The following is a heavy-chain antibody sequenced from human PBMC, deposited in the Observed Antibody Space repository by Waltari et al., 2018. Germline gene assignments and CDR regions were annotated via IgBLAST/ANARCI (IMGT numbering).Heavy chain of an antibody. CDR1: GGSISSSSYY. CDR2: SYYSGST. J-gene: IGHJ5*02. Sequence: QLQLQESGPGLVKPSETLSLTCTVSGGSISSSSYYWGWIRQSPGKGLEWIGSSYYSGSTYYNPTLKSRVTISGDTSKNQFSLKLSSVTAADTAVYYCARHWKKSGYRFDHWGQGTLVTVSS. D-gene: IGHD5-12*01. CDR3: ARHWKKSGYRFDH. V-gene: IGHV4-39*01.